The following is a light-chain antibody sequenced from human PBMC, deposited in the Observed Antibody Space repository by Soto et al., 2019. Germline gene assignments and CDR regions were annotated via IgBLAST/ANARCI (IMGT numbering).Light chain of an antibody. CDR2: GAS. Sequence: RVMTQSPATLSVSPGERATLSCRASQSVSSNLAWYQQKPGQAPRLLIYGASTRATGIPDRFSGSGSGTDFTLTISRLEPEDFAVYYCQQYGSSPQTFGQGTKVDI. CDR1: QSVSSN. V-gene: IGKV3-20*01. J-gene: IGKJ1*01. CDR3: QQYGSSPQT.